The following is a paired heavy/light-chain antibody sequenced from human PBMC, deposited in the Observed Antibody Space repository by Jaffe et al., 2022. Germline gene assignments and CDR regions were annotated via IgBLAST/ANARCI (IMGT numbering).Light chain of an antibody. V-gene: IGKV1-17*03. J-gene: IGKJ1*01. Sequence: DIQMTQSPSAMSASVGDRVTITCRASQGISNYLAWFQQKPGKVPKRLIYASSSLQSGVPSRFSGSGSGTEFTLTISSLQPEDFATYYCLQHNSYLWTFGQGTKVEIK. CDR2: ASS. CDR3: LQHNSYLWT. CDR1: QGISNY.
Heavy chain of an antibody. CDR2: IRSKAYGGTT. Sequence: EVQLVESGGGLVQPGRSLRLSCTASGFTFGDYAMSWVRQAPGKGLEWVGFIRSKAYGGTTEYAASVKGRFTISRDDSKSIAYLQMNSLKTEDTAVYYCTIQGPYYDILTGYYPHHPNFDYWGQGTLVTVSS. J-gene: IGHJ4*02. CDR1: GFTFGDYA. D-gene: IGHD3-9*01. V-gene: IGHV3-49*04. CDR3: TIQGPYYDILTGYYPHHPNFDY.